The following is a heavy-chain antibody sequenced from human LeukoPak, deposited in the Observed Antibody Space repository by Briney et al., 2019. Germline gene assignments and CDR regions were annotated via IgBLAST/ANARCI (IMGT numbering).Heavy chain of an antibody. CDR1: GGSFSGYY. CDR2: INHSGST. J-gene: IGHJ4*02. CDR3: ARGKAEWLDNIRPNRFDY. Sequence: SETLSLTCAVYGGSFSGYYWSWIRQPPGKGLEWIGEINHSGSTNYNPSLKSRVTISVDTSKNQFSLKLSSVTAADTAVYYCARGKAEWLDNIRPNRFDYWGQGTLVTVSS. V-gene: IGHV4-34*01. D-gene: IGHD6-19*01.